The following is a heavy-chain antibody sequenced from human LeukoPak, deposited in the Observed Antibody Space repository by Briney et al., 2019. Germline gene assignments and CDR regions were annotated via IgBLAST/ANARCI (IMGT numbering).Heavy chain of an antibody. CDR3: ARGGFHCGGDCYVDY. Sequence: SETLSLTCAVYGGSFSPYYWSWIRQPPGKGLEWIGEINHSGSTNYNPSLKSRVTISVDTSKNQFSLRLSSVTAADTAVYYCARGGFHCGGDCYVDYWGQGTLVTVSS. CDR1: GGSFSPYY. J-gene: IGHJ4*02. CDR2: INHSGST. V-gene: IGHV4-34*01. D-gene: IGHD2-21*02.